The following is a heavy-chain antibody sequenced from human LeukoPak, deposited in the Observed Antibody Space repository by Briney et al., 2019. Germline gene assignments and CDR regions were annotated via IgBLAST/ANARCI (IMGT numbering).Heavy chain of an antibody. CDR3: ARAPPYSGSLDY. Sequence: GGSLRLSCAASGFTFSSYEMSWVRQAPGKGLEWVSYISSSGSTIYYADSVKGRFTIARDNAKNSLYLQMNSLRAEDTAVYYCARAPPYSGSLDYWGQGTLVTVSS. V-gene: IGHV3-48*03. CDR1: GFTFSSYE. J-gene: IGHJ4*02. D-gene: IGHD1-26*01. CDR2: ISSSGSTI.